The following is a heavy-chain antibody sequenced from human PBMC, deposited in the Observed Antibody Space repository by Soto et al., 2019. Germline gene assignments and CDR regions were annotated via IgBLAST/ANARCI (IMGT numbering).Heavy chain of an antibody. CDR2: IYWDDDK. CDR3: AHRRKGDWAGYFDL. CDR1: GFSLSTSGVG. V-gene: IGHV2-5*02. D-gene: IGHD3-9*01. Sequence: QITLKESGPTLVKPTQPLTLTCTFSGFSLSTSGVGVGWIRQPPGKALEWLALIYWDDDKRYSPSLKSRLTITKDTSKNQEVLTMTDMDPVDTAPYCCAHRRKGDWAGYFDLWGRGTLVTVSS. J-gene: IGHJ2*01.